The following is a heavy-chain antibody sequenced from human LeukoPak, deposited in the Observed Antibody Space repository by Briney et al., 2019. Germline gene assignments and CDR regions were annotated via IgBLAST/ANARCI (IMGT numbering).Heavy chain of an antibody. D-gene: IGHD5-18*01. V-gene: IGHV1-8*02. Sequence: ASVKVSCKASGYTFTGYYMHWVRQAPGQGLEWMGRINPNSGNTGYAQKFQGRVTMTRNTSISTAYMELSSLRSEDTAVYYCARVGIQLGGWGQGTLVTVSS. CDR1: GYTFTGYY. CDR2: INPNSGNT. J-gene: IGHJ4*02. CDR3: ARVGIQLGG.